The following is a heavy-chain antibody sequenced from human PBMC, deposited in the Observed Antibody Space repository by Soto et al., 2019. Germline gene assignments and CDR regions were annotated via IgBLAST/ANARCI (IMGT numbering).Heavy chain of an antibody. D-gene: IGHD5-12*01. CDR1: GGTFSSYA. V-gene: IGHV1-69*13. CDR2: IIPIFGTA. CDR3: ASLKYGGYGFDY. Sequence: SVKVSCKASGGTFSSYAISWVRQAPGQGLEWMGGIIPIFGTANYAQKFQGRVTITADESTSTAYMELSSLRSEDTAVYYCASLKYGGYGFDYWGQGTLVTVSS. J-gene: IGHJ4*02.